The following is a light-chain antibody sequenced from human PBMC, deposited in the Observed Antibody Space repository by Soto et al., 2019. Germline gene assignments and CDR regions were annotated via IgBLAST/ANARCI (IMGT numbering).Light chain of an antibody. CDR3: AAWDDSLSGYV. CDR2: RNN. J-gene: IGLJ1*01. Sequence: QSVLTQPPSASATPGQRVTISCSGSSSNIGSNYVYWYQQLPGTAPKLLIYRNNQRPSGVPDRFSGSKSGPSASLAISGLRSEDEADYYCAAWDDSLSGYVFGTGTKVTV. CDR1: SSNIGSNY. V-gene: IGLV1-47*01.